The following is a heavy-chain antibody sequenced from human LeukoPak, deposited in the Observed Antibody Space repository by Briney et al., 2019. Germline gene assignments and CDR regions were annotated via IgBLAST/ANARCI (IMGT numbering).Heavy chain of an antibody. V-gene: IGHV3-7*01. CDR2: IKQDGTEK. CDR1: GFTFSSYW. Sequence: GGSLRLSCAASGFTFSSYWMSWVRQAPGKGLEWVANIKQDGTEKYYVDSVKGRFTISRDNAKNSLYLQMNSLRAEDTAVYYCAELGITMIGGVWGKGTTVTISS. D-gene: IGHD3-10*02. CDR3: AELGITMIGGV. J-gene: IGHJ6*04.